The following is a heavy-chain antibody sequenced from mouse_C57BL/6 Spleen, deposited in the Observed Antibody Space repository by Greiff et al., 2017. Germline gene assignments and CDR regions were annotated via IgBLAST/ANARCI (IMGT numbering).Heavy chain of an antibody. J-gene: IGHJ4*01. CDR1: GYAFSSSW. V-gene: IGHV1-82*01. CDR3: ARSHDYDGSMDY. CDR2: IYPGDGDT. Sequence: QVQLQQSGPELVKPGASVKISCKASGYAFSSSWMNWVKQRPGKGLEWIGRIYPGDGDTNYNGKFKGKATLTADKSSSTAYMQLSSLTSEDSAVYFGARSHDYDGSMDYWGQGTSVTVSS. D-gene: IGHD2-4*01.